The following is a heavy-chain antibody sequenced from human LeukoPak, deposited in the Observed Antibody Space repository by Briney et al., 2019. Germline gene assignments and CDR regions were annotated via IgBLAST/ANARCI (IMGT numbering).Heavy chain of an antibody. CDR1: GYSFTSYY. V-gene: IGHV1-46*01. Sequence: ASVKVSCKASGYSFTSYYMHWVRQAPGQGLEWMGIINPSGGSATYAQKFQGRVTMTRDTSTSTVYMELSSLRSEDTAVYYCARALGFGDYVHQVDYWGQGTLVTVSS. J-gene: IGHJ4*02. D-gene: IGHD4-17*01. CDR3: ARALGFGDYVHQVDY. CDR2: INPSGGSA.